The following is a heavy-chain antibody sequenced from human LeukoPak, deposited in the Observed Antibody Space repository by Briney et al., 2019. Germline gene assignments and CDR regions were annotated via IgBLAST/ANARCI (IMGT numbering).Heavy chain of an antibody. V-gene: IGHV4-4*07. CDR3: ARGLGSGWYPLDI. CDR2: IYTSGST. D-gene: IGHD6-19*01. CDR1: GGSISSYY. J-gene: IGHJ3*02. Sequence: PSETLSLTCTVSGGSISSYYWSWIRQPAGKGLEWIGRIYTSGSTYYNPSLKSRVTISVDTSKNQFSLKLSSVTAADMAVYYCARGLGSGWYPLDIWGQGTMVTVSS.